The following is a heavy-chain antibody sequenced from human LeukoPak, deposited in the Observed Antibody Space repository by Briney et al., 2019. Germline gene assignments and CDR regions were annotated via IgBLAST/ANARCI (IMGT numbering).Heavy chain of an antibody. D-gene: IGHD2-2*01. V-gene: IGHV4-59*01. CDR3: AREPARLRYMDV. Sequence: SETLFLTCTVSGGSISSYYWSWIRQPPGKGLEWIGYIYYSGSTNYNPSLKSRVTISVDTSKNQFSLKLSSVTAADTAVYYCAREPARLRYMDVWGKGTTVTVSS. J-gene: IGHJ6*03. CDR2: IYYSGST. CDR1: GGSISSYY.